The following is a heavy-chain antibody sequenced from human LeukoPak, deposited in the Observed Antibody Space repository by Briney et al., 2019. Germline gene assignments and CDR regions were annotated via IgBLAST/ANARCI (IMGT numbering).Heavy chain of an antibody. D-gene: IGHD4-17*01. CDR2: ISSSSSYI. V-gene: IGHV3-21*01. CDR1: GFTFSSYS. Sequence: GGSLRLSCAASGFTFSSYSMTWVRQAPGKGLEWVSSISSSSSYIYYADSVKGRFTISRDNAKNSLYLQMNSLRAEDTAVYYCASESWTTVTTVGDYWGQGTLVTVSS. J-gene: IGHJ4*02. CDR3: ASESWTTVTTVGDY.